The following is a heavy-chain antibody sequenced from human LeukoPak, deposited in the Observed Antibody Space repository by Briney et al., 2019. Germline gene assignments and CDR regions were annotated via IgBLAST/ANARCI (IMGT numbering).Heavy chain of an antibody. J-gene: IGHJ4*02. V-gene: IGHV3-30*18. Sequence: PGRSLRLSCAASGFTFSTYGMHWVRQAPGKGLEWVAVLSYDGSNTYYADSVKGRFTISRDKSKNTLYVQMNSLRAEDTAVYYCAKEGYDSSGSFDYWGQGTLVTVSS. CDR3: AKEGYDSSGSFDY. CDR2: LSYDGSNT. CDR1: GFTFSTYG. D-gene: IGHD3-22*01.